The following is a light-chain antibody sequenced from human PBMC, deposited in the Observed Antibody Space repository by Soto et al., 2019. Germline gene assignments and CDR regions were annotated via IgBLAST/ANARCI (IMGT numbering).Light chain of an antibody. CDR3: QQYKNSSPWT. Sequence: DIQMTQSPSTLSASVGDRVTITCRASQSISNWLAWYQQKPGKTPNLMIYDASHLETSVPSRFSGRGSGTEFTLTISSLQPDDFATYYCQQYKNSSPWTFGQGTKV. CDR1: QSISNW. V-gene: IGKV1-5*01. J-gene: IGKJ1*01. CDR2: DAS.